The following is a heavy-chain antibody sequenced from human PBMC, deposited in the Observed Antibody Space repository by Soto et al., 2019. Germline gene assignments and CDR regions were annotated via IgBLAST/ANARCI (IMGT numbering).Heavy chain of an antibody. V-gene: IGHV4-61*01. J-gene: IGHJ4*02. CDR3: ARSQRGRTAFTFDY. Sequence: SETLSLTCTVSSDSVCNENYYFSCIRQSPGKGLEWIGYIYYSGTTNYNSHLKSRVTLSVDTSRNQFSLSLTSVTAADTAVYFCARSQRGRTAFTFDYWGQGVLVTVSS. D-gene: IGHD1-26*01. CDR2: IYYSGTT. CDR1: SDSVCNENYY.